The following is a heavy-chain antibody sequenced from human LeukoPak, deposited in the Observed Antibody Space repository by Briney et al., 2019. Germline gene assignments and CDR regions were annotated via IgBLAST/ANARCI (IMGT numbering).Heavy chain of an antibody. CDR1: GNTLTELS. J-gene: IGHJ4*02. CDR3: TTGRRYQLYDY. Sequence: GASVKVFCKVFGNTLTELSMHWVRQAPGKGLESMGGFAPEDGETIYAQQFQGRLTMTEDTSTDTAYMELSRLTSEDTAVYYCTTGRRYQLYDYWGQGTLVTVSS. CDR2: FAPEDGET. D-gene: IGHD1-1*01. V-gene: IGHV1-24*01.